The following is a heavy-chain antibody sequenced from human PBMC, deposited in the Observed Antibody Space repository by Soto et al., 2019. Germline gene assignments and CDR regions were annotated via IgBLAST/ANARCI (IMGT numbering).Heavy chain of an antibody. CDR1: GFTFSSYG. CDR3: ARDLVGGTAVLRAQFDY. Sequence: QVQLVESGGGVVQPGRSLRLSGAASGFTFSSYGMHWVRQAPGKGLEWVAVIWYDGSNKYYADSVKGRFTISRDNSKNTLYLQMNSLRAEDTAVYYCARDLVGGTAVLRAQFDYWGQGTLVTVSS. CDR2: IWYDGSNK. V-gene: IGHV3-33*01. D-gene: IGHD1-1*01. J-gene: IGHJ4*02.